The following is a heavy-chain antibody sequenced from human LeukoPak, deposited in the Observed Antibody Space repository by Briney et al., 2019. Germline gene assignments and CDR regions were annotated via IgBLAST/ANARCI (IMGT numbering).Heavy chain of an antibody. CDR2: IYYSGST. D-gene: IGHD2-2*01. J-gene: IGHJ4*02. CDR3: ASLDVVVPAVIDY. Sequence: PSETLSLTCTVSGGSISSSSYYWGWIRQPPGKGLEWIGSIYYSGSTYYNPSLKSRVTISVDTSKNQFSLKLSSVTAADTAVYYCASLDVVVPAVIDYWGQGTLVTVSS. V-gene: IGHV4-39*01. CDR1: GGSISSSSYY.